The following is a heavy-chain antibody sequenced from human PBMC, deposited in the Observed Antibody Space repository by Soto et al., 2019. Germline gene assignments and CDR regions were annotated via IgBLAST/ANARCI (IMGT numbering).Heavy chain of an antibody. CDR1: GFTFSSYS. D-gene: IGHD2-15*01. CDR3: ARIQLGYDAFDI. CDR2: ISSSSSYI. Sequence: RGSLRLSCAASGFTFSSYSMNWVRQAPGKGLEWVSSISSSSSYIYYADSVKGRFTISRDNAKNSLYLQMNSLRDEDTAVYYGARIQLGYDAFDIWGQVPMVTVSS. V-gene: IGHV3-21*01. J-gene: IGHJ3*02.